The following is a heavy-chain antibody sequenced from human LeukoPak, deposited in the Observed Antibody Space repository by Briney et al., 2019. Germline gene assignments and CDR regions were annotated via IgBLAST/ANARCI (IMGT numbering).Heavy chain of an antibody. CDR2: IKQDGSEK. CDR1: GFTFSSYW. J-gene: IGHJ4*02. D-gene: IGHD3-3*01. V-gene: IGHV3-7*01. CDR3: ARVEVFGVVIDRFDY. Sequence: SGGSLRLSCAASGFTFSSYWMTWVRQAPGKGLEWVANIKQDGSEKYYVDSVKGRFTISRDNAKNSLYLQMNSLRAEDTAVYYCARVEVFGVVIDRFDYWGQGTLVTVSS.